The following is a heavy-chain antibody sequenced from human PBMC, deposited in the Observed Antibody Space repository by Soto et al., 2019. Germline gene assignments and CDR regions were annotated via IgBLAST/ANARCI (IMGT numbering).Heavy chain of an antibody. CDR3: AKDSWHFDL. CDR1: GFVFTNFW. Sequence: GESLKISCEASGFVFTNFWMHWVRHVPGKGLVWIARIDTSGHSTNYAESVKGRFTISRDNAKNTVSLQMNSLRVEDTGVYYRAKDSWHFDLWSQGSQVTVSS. V-gene: IGHV3-74*01. CDR2: IDTSGHST. J-gene: IGHJ4*02.